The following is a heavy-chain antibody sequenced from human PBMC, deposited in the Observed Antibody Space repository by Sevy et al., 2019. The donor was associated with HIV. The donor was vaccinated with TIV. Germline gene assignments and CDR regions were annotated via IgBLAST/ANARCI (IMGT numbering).Heavy chain of an antibody. V-gene: IGHV1-18*01. D-gene: IGHD3-10*01. CDR1: GYTFTSYG. J-gene: IGHJ4*02. CDR2: ISAYNGNT. Sequence: ASVKVSCKASGYTFTSYGISWVRQAPGQGLEWMGWISAYNGNTNYAQKLQGRVTMTTDTSTSTAYMELRSLRSDDTAVYYCARVVGGNYYGSGSYFSRLDYWAREPWSPSPQ. CDR3: ARVVGGNYYGSGSYFSRLDY.